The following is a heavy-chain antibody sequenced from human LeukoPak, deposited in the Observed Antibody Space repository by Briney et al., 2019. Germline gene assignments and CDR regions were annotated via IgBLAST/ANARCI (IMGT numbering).Heavy chain of an antibody. CDR1: GFSLTTSGVG. CDR3: AHRRRSSGSGNWFDP. D-gene: IGHD3-10*01. CDR2: TYWDGGK. J-gene: IGHJ5*02. V-gene: IGHV2-5*02. Sequence: SGPTLVKPTQTLTLTCTFSGFSLTTSGVGVAWIRQPPGKALEWLALTYWDGGKRYSPSLESSLTITKDTSKNQVVLTLTNMDPVDTATYYCAHRRRSSGSGNWFDPWGQGTLVTVSS.